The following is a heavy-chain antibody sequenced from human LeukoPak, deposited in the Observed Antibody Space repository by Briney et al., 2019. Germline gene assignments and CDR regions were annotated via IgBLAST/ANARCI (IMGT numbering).Heavy chain of an antibody. CDR1: GYTFTSYG. Sequence: ASVKVSCKASGYTFTSYGISWVRQAPGQGLEWMGWINPNSGGTNYAQKFQGRVTMTRDTSISTAYMELSRLRSDDTAVYYCARARLLWFGDGINWFDPWGQGTLVTVSS. J-gene: IGHJ5*02. D-gene: IGHD3-10*01. CDR3: ARARLLWFGDGINWFDP. V-gene: IGHV1-2*02. CDR2: INPNSGGT.